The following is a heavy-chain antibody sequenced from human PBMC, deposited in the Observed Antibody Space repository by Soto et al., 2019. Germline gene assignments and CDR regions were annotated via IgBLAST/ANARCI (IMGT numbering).Heavy chain of an antibody. D-gene: IGHD2-2*02. CDR3: AREIVVVPAAIPSLYYYYGMDV. V-gene: IGHV5-51*01. CDR2: IYPGDSDV. Sequence: GESLKISCKGSEYSFSSFWIAWVRQMAGKGLEWVGIIYPGDSDVRYSPSFQGHVTISADKSISTAYLQWSSLKASDTAMYYCAREIVVVPAAIPSLYYYYGMDVWGQGTTVTVSS. J-gene: IGHJ6*02. CDR1: EYSFSSFW.